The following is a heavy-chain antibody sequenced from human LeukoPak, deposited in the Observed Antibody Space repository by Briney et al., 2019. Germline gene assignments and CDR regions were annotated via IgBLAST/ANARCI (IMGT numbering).Heavy chain of an antibody. Sequence: PSETLSLTCAVYGGSFSGYYWSWIRQPPGKGLEWIGEINHSGSTNYNPSLKSRVTISVDTSKNQFSLKLSSVTAADTAVYYCAAHPGYSRLFDYWGQGTLVTVSS. CDR1: GGSFSGYY. CDR2: INHSGST. CDR3: AAHPGYSRLFDY. J-gene: IGHJ4*02. D-gene: IGHD6-13*01. V-gene: IGHV4-34*01.